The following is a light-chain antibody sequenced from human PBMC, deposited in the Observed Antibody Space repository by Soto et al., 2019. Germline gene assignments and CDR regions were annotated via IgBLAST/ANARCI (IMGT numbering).Light chain of an antibody. Sequence: DIQMTQSPSSLSASVGDRVTITCRASQDISVYLAWYQQKQWKVPKLLIYSASTLQSGVPSRFSGSGSGTDFTLTISSLQPEDVATYYCQKFNTAPLTFGQGTRLEIK. CDR1: QDISVY. J-gene: IGKJ5*01. V-gene: IGKV1-27*01. CDR3: QKFNTAPLT. CDR2: SAS.